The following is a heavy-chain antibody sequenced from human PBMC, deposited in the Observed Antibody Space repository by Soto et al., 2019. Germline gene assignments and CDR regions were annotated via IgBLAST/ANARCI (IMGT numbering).Heavy chain of an antibody. Sequence: QVQLVQSGAEVKKPGASVKVSCKASGYTFTSYGITWVRQAPGQGLEWMGWISAYNGNTNYAQKLQGRVTLTTDTSASTAYMDLRSLRSDDTAVYYCPRDRRQQWLPPRGYYYYGMDVWGHGTTVTVSS. J-gene: IGHJ6*02. D-gene: IGHD6-19*01. CDR2: ISAYNGNT. CDR3: PRDRRQQWLPPRGYYYYGMDV. V-gene: IGHV1-18*01. CDR1: GYTFTSYG.